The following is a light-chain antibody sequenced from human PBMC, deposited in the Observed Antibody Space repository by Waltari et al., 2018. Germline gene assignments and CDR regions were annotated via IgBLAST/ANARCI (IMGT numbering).Light chain of an antibody. J-gene: IGKJ2*03. CDR1: QGISSY. Sequence: AIQMTQSPSSLSASVGDTDTITCRASQGISSYLAWYQQKPGKAPKPLIYYASNLESGVPSRFSGSGSGTEFTHTISGLQPEDVATYYCQQYNSAPYSFGQGTKVEIK. CDR2: YAS. CDR3: QQYNSAPYS. V-gene: IGKV1-13*02.